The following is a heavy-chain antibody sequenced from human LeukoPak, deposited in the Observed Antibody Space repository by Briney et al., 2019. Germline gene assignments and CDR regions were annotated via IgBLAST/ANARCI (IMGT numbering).Heavy chain of an antibody. Sequence: SETLSLTCAVYGGSVSGYYWSWIRQPPGKGLEWIGEINHSGSTNYNPSLKSRVTISVDTSKNQFSLKLSSVTAADTAVYYCARDPSWDTRGFDYWGQGTLVTVSS. CDR1: GGSVSGYY. D-gene: IGHD1-26*01. J-gene: IGHJ4*02. CDR3: ARDPSWDTRGFDY. CDR2: INHSGST. V-gene: IGHV4-34*01.